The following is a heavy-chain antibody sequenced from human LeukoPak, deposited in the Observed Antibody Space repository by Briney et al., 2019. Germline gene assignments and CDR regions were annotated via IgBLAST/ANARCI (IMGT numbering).Heavy chain of an antibody. CDR2: IYYSGST. D-gene: IGHD2-8*01. Sequence: SETLSLTCTVSGGSISSYYWSWIRQPPGKGLEWIGYIYYSGSTNYNPSLKSRVTISVDTSKNQFSLKLSSVTAADTAVYYCARLHGYCTNGVCPEWFDPWGQGTLVTVSS. CDR3: ARLHGYCTNGVCPEWFDP. J-gene: IGHJ5*02. V-gene: IGHV4-59*08. CDR1: GGSISSYY.